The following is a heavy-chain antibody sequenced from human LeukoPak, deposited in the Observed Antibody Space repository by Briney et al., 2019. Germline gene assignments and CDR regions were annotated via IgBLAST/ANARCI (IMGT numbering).Heavy chain of an antibody. Sequence: GRSLRLSCAASGFTFSSYAMHWVRQAPGKGLEGVAVISYDGSNKYYADSVKGRFTSSRDNSKNTLYLQMNSLRAEDTAVYYCARENYYDSSGYYYTFDYWGQGTLVTVSS. J-gene: IGHJ4*02. CDR3: ARENYYDSSGYYYTFDY. CDR2: ISYDGSNK. CDR1: GFTFSSYA. V-gene: IGHV3-30-3*01. D-gene: IGHD3-22*01.